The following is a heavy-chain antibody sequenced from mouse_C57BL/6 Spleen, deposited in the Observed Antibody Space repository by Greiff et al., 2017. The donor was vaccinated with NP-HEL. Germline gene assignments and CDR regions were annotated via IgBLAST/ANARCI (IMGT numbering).Heavy chain of an antibody. CDR3: ARDGSIYDGYYEEFAY. D-gene: IGHD2-3*01. CDR1: GYTFTGYW. Sequence: QVQLKESGAELMKPGASVKLSCKATGYTFTGYWIEWVKQRPGHGLEWIGEILPGSGSTNYNEKFKGKATFTADTSSNTAYMQLSSLTTEDSAIYYCARDGSIYDGYYEEFAYWGQGTLVTVSA. V-gene: IGHV1-9*01. J-gene: IGHJ3*01. CDR2: ILPGSGST.